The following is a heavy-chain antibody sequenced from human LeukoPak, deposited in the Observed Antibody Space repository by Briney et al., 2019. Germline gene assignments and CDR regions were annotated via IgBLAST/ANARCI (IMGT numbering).Heavy chain of an antibody. CDR2: IYYSGST. D-gene: IGHD3-22*01. J-gene: IGHJ4*02. CDR1: GGSVSSGSYY. V-gene: IGHV4-61*01. CDR3: AGHIYCYDSSNFEEHYYFDY. Sequence: SETLSLTCTVSGGSVSSGSYYWSWIRQPPWKGLELIGYIYYSGSTNYNPSLKSRVTTSVDTSKNQFSLKLSSVTAADTAVYYCAGHIYCYDSSNFEEHYYFDYWGQGTLVTVSS.